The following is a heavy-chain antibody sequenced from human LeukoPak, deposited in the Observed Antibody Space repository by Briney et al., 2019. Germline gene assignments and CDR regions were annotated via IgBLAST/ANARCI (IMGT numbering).Heavy chain of an antibody. D-gene: IGHD5-12*01. CDR1: GFKFSDHY. CDR3: AREAIVATIFDY. V-gene: IGHV3-72*01. CDR2: SRNKASSYTT. J-gene: IGHJ4*02. Sequence: GGSLRLSCAASGFKFSDHYIDWVRQAPGKGLEWVGRSRNKASSYTTEYAASVEGRFTISRDVSESSLYLQMNSLRTEDTAVYCCAREAIVATIFDYWGQGTLVTVSS.